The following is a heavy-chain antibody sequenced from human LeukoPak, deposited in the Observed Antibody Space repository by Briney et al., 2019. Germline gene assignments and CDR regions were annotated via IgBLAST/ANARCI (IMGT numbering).Heavy chain of an antibody. CDR2: ISAYNGNT. CDR3: AKDFPGRNHYCSSTSCYRQGDY. D-gene: IGHD2-2*02. V-gene: IGHV1-18*01. CDR1: GYTFTSYG. J-gene: IGHJ4*02. Sequence: ASVKVSCKASGYTFTSYGISWVRQAPGQGLEWMGWISAYNGNTNYAQKLQGRVTMTTDTSTSTAYMELRSLRSDDTAVYYCAKDFPGRNHYCSSTSCYRQGDYWGQGTLVTVSS.